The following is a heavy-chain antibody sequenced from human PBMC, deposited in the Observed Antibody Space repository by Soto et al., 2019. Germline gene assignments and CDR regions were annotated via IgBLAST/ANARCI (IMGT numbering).Heavy chain of an antibody. CDR3: ARLVVVVAATKGFDAFDI. CDR1: GGSISSYY. Sequence: SETLSLTCTVSGGSISSYYWSWIRQPPGKGLEWIGYIYYSGSTNYNPSLKSRVTISVDTSKNHFSLKLSSVTAADTAVYYCARLVVVVAATKGFDAFDIWGQGTMVTVSS. J-gene: IGHJ3*02. CDR2: IYYSGST. V-gene: IGHV4-59*08. D-gene: IGHD2-15*01.